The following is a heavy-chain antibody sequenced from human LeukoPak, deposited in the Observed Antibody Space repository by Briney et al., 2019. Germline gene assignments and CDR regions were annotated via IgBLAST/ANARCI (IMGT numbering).Heavy chain of an antibody. CDR2: ISYDGSNK. CDR3: ARPRGYCSGGSCYYYGMDV. CDR1: GFTFSSYG. V-gene: IGHV3-30*03. J-gene: IGHJ6*02. Sequence: PGGSLRLSCAASGFTFSSYGMHWVRQAPAKGLEWVAVISYDGSNKYYADSVKGRFTISRDNSKNTLYLQMNSLRAEDTAVYYCARPRGYCSGGSCYYYGMDVWGQGTTVTVSS. D-gene: IGHD2-15*01.